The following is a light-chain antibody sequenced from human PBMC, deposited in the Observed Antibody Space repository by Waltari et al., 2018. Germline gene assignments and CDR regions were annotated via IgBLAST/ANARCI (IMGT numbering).Light chain of an antibody. Sequence: SSELTQDPAVSVALGQTVRITCQGDSPTTHAPNWYQQRPGQAPILVIFSVDDRPSGIPDRFSGSLSGDTASLTITGTQAEDEADYYCNSRDPTTNAVVFGGGTRLTVL. V-gene: IGLV3-19*01. CDR3: NSRDPTTNAVV. CDR2: SVD. CDR1: SPTTHA. J-gene: IGLJ2*01.